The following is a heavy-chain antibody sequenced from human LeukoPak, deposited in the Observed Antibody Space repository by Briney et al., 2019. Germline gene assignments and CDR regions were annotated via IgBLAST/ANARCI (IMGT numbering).Heavy chain of an antibody. D-gene: IGHD2-21*01. CDR1: GYTFTGYY. CDR2: INPNSGGT. Sequence: ASVKVSCKASGYTFTGYYMHWVRQAPGQGLEWMGWINPNSGGTNYAQKFQGRVTMTRDTSISTAYMELSRLRSDDTAVYYCARDLCGGDCYKIDPWGQGTLVTVSS. CDR3: ARDLCGGDCYKIDP. V-gene: IGHV1-2*02. J-gene: IGHJ5*02.